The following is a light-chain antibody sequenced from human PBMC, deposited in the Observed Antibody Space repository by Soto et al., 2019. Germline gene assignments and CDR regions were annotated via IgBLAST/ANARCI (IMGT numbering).Light chain of an antibody. CDR2: DVT. CDR1: AGDVAAYNL. CDR3: SSHTSSRSLV. V-gene: IGLV2-14*03. J-gene: IGLJ1*01. Sequence: QPVLTQPASVSGSPGQSITISCTGSAGDVAAYNLVSWYQHHPGQAPKLFIYDVTHRPSGVSDRFSASKSGNTASLTISGLQTEDEADYYCSSHTSSRSLVFGTGTKLTVL.